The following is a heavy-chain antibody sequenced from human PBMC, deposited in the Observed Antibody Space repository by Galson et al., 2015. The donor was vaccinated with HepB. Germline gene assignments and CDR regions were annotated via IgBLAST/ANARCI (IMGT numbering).Heavy chain of an antibody. CDR1: GYTFTDYG. CDR2: ISSYNGDT. J-gene: IGHJ6*02. Sequence: SVKVSCKASGYTFTDYGFNWVRQAPGQGLEWMGWISSYNGDTDYAQNFQNRVTVTTDTSTNTAYMEVRSLTSADTAVYYCARSGGVSSYYYYGMDVWGQGTTVTVSS. CDR3: ARSGGVSSYYYYGMDV. D-gene: IGHD3-10*01. V-gene: IGHV1-18*04.